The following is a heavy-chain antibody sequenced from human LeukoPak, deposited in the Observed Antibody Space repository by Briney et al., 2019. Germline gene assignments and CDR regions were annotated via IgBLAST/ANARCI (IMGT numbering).Heavy chain of an antibody. D-gene: IGHD1-7*01. V-gene: IGHV3-21*01. CDR2: ITSSSSYI. CDR3: ARAHNWKYGSFDF. Sequence: GGSLRLSCAASGFTFSTYNMNWVRQAPGKGLEWVSSITSSSSYIYYADSVKGRFTISRDNAKNSLYLQMNSLRAEDTAVYYCARAHNWKYGSFDFWGQGTLVTVSS. CDR1: GFTFSTYN. J-gene: IGHJ4*02.